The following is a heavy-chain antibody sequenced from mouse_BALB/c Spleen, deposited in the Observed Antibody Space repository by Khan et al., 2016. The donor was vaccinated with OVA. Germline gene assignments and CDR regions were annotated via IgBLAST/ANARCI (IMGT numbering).Heavy chain of an antibody. CDR2: ISSDSNTI. CDR1: GFTFTRYG. Sequence: EVELVESGGGLVQSGGSRKLSCAASGFTFTRYGMHWIRQAPEKGLEWVAYISSDSNTIYYADTVKGRFTITRDNPKNTPFLQMTSLRSGDSDMFICATSYIDEYYFVYWGQGTILTVSS. D-gene: IGHD1-3*01. J-gene: IGHJ2*01. CDR3: ATSYIDEYYFVY. V-gene: IGHV5-17*02.